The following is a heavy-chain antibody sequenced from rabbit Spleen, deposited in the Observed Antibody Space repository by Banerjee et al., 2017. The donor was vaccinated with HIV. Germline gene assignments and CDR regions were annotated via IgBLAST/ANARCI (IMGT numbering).Heavy chain of an antibody. D-gene: IGHD1-1*01. CDR3: ARDLTSVIGWNFGW. CDR1: GVSFSGDSY. J-gene: IGHJ4*01. Sequence: QSLEESGGDLVKPGASLTLTCIASGVSFSGDSYMCWVRQAPGKGLEWIVCIDGGTSGSTYYASWAKGRFTISKTSSTTVTLQMTSLTAADTATYFCARDLTSVIGWNFGWWGPGTLVTVS. CDR2: IDGGTSGST. V-gene: IGHV1S40*01.